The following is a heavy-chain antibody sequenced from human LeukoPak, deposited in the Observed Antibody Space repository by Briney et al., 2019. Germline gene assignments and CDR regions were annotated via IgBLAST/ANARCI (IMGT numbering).Heavy chain of an antibody. CDR3: ARVSGGHYGSGSYPAEGV. CDR1: GFTFSSYS. CDR2: ISIISSTI. Sequence: PGGSLRLSCAAAGFTFSSYSMNWVRQAPGKGLEWVSYISIISSTIYYADPVKGRFTISRDNAKNSLYLQMNSLRDEDTAVYYCARVSGGHYGSGSYPAEGVWGQGTTVTVSS. V-gene: IGHV3-48*02. D-gene: IGHD3-10*01. J-gene: IGHJ6*02.